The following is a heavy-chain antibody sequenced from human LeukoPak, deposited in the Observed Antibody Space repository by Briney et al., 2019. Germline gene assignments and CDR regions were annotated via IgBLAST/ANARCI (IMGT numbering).Heavy chain of an antibody. V-gene: IGHV1-69-2*01. D-gene: IGHD3-3*01. CDR3: ATSWSGGYYFDY. CDR2: VDPEDGET. CDR1: GYTFTDYY. Sequence: ASVKVSRKASGYTFTDYYMHWVQQAPGKGLEWMGRVDPEDGETIYAEKFQGRVTITADTSTDTAYMELSSLRSEDTAVYYCATSWSGGYYFDYWGQGTLVTVSS. J-gene: IGHJ4*02.